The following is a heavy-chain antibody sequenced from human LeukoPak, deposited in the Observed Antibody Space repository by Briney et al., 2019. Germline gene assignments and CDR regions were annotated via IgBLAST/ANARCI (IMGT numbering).Heavy chain of an antibody. V-gene: IGHV3-9*01. D-gene: IGHD6-13*01. CDR2: ISWNSGSI. Sequence: EPGRSLRLFCAASGFTFDDYAMHWVRQAPGKGLEWVSGISWNSGSIGYADSVKGRFTISRDNAKNSLYLQMNSLRAEDTALYYCAKDMVPYSSNPWYFDLWGRGTLVTVSS. J-gene: IGHJ2*01. CDR3: AKDMVPYSSNPWYFDL. CDR1: GFTFDDYA.